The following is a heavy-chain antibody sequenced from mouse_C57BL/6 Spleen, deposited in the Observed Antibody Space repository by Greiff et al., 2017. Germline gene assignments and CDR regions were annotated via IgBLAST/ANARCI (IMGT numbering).Heavy chain of an antibody. CDR1: GFSLTSYG. V-gene: IGHV2-5*01. D-gene: IGHD1-1*01. Sequence: VKLQESGPGLVQPSQSLSITCTVSGFSLTSYGVHWVRQSPGKGLEWLGVIWRGGSTDYNAAFMSRLSITKDNSKSQVFFKMNSLQADDTAIYYCAKNPYYYGEMDYWGQGTSVTVSS. CDR2: IWRGGST. CDR3: AKNPYYYGEMDY. J-gene: IGHJ4*01.